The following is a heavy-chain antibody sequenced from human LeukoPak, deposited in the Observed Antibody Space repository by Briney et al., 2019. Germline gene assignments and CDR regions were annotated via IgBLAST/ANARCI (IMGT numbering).Heavy chain of an antibody. Sequence: SETLSLTCTVAGDSISSYSWSWIRQPPRKGLWWIGDIFYSGSTNYNPSLKSRVTISADTSKNQFSLKLRSVTAADTDVYYCARGPDGYNQNWGQGTLVTVSS. CDR3: ARGPDGYNQN. D-gene: IGHD5-24*01. J-gene: IGHJ4*02. CDR1: GDSISSYS. CDR2: IFYSGST. V-gene: IGHV4-59*01.